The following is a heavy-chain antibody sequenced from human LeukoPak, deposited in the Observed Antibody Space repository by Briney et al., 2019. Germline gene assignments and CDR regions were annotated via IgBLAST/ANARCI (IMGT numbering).Heavy chain of an antibody. CDR3: ARRAVAENYFDY. Sequence: SDTLSLTCTVSGGSISSYYWTWIRQPPGKGLEWIGYIYSSGSTTCNPSLKSRVTISVDTSMNQFSLKLNSVTAADTAMYYCARRAVAENYFDYWGQGTLVTGSS. D-gene: IGHD6-19*01. J-gene: IGHJ4*02. CDR2: IYSSGST. CDR1: GGSISSYY. V-gene: IGHV4-59*08.